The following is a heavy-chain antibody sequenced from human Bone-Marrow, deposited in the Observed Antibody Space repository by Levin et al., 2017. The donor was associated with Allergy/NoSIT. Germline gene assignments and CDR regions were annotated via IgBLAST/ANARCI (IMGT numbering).Heavy chain of an antibody. V-gene: IGHV3-48*04. Sequence: PGGSLRLSCAASGFTFSSYSMNWVRQAPGKGLEWVSYISSSSSTIYYADSVKGRFTISRDNAKNSLYLQMNSLRAEDTAVYYCARDLGIAAAGYYYYYGMDVWGQGTTVTVSS. J-gene: IGHJ6*02. CDR1: GFTFSSYS. D-gene: IGHD6-13*01. CDR2: ISSSSSTI. CDR3: ARDLGIAAAGYYYYYGMDV.